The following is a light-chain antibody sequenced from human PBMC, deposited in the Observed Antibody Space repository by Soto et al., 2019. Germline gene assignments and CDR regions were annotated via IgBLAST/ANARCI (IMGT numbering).Light chain of an antibody. V-gene: IGKV3-15*01. CDR1: ESVTSS. CDR2: AAS. Sequence: EIVMAQSPAPLSVSPVDRATLSCMASESVTSSLAWYQQKPGQPPTLLIYAASTRATDVPARFSGGGSETEFTLTISSLQSEDFAVYFCQQYNIWPLWTFGQGTKVDIK. J-gene: IGKJ1*01. CDR3: QQYNIWPLWT.